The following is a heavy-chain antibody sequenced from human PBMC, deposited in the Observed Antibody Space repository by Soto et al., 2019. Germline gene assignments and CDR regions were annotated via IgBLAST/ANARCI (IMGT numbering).Heavy chain of an antibody. J-gene: IGHJ5*02. CDR2: INHSGST. Sequence: QVQLQQWGAGLLKPSETLSLTCAVYGGSFSGYYWSWIRQPPGTGLEWIGEINHSGSTNYNPSLKRRVTIAVDTSKSRFSLKLSSVTAADTAGYYWARGGKRGSSWFGRGNWFDPWGRGTLVTVSS. D-gene: IGHD6-13*01. CDR1: GGSFSGYY. V-gene: IGHV4-34*01. CDR3: ARGGKRGSSWFGRGNWFDP.